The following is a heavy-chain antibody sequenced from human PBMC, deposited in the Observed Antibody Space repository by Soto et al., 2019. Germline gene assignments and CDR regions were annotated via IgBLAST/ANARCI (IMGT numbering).Heavy chain of an antibody. V-gene: IGHV3-21*01. J-gene: IGHJ4*02. CDR1: GFTFSTYA. CDR2: ISNSGSYI. D-gene: IGHD2-2*01. CDR3: ARVYLGCSSTTCLYYFDF. Sequence: GGSLRLSCAASGFTFSTYAMNWVRQAPGKGLEWVSSISNSGSYIYYADSVKGRFTISRDNAKNSLYLQMNSLRAEDTAVYYCARVYLGCSSTTCLYYFDFWGPGTLVTVSS.